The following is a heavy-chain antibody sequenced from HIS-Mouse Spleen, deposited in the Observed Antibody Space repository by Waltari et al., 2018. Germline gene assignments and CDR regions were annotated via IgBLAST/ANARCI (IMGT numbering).Heavy chain of an antibody. CDR3: ARGPPVAHYDFDY. CDR2: INHIGRT. D-gene: IGHD3-3*01. J-gene: IGHJ4*02. Sequence: QVQLQQWGAGLLMPSETLSLTCAVHVGSFRGYSWRGIRQPPGKGLEWIGEINHIGRTNYNPSLKSRVTISVDTSKNQFSLKLSSVTAADTAVYYCARGPPVAHYDFDYWGQGTLVTVSS. CDR1: VGSFRGYS. V-gene: IGHV4-34*01.